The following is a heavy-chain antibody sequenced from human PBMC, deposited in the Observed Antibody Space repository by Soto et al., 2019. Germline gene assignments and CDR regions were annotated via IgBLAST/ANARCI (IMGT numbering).Heavy chain of an antibody. Sequence: SETPSLTCTVSGGSISSSSYYWGWIRQPPGKGLEWIGSIYYSGSTYYNPSLKSRVTISVDTSKNQFSLKLSSVTAADTAVYYCARRPVRDFWSGYYSDYYGMDVWGQGTKVTVYS. CDR2: IYYSGST. D-gene: IGHD3-3*01. CDR1: GGSISSSSYY. V-gene: IGHV4-39*01. CDR3: ARRPVRDFWSGYYSDYYGMDV. J-gene: IGHJ6*02.